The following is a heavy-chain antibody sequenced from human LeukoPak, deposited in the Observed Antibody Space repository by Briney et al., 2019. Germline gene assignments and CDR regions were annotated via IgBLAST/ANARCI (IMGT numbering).Heavy chain of an antibody. CDR3: ARHCGKVCPVDV. J-gene: IGHJ6*04. CDR2: INHSGST. D-gene: IGHD2-21*01. V-gene: IGHV4-34*01. Sequence: SETLSLTCAVYGGSFSGYYWSWIRQPPGKGLEWIGEINHSGSTNYNPSLKSRVTISVDTSKNQFSLKLSSVTAADTAVYYCARHCGKVCPVDVWGKGTTVTVSS. CDR1: GGSFSGYY.